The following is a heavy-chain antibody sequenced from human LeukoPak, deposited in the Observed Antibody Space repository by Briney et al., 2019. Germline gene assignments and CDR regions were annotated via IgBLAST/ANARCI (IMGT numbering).Heavy chain of an antibody. D-gene: IGHD6-19*01. J-gene: IGHJ4*02. CDR2: INDNGGST. V-gene: IGHV3-20*04. CDR1: GFTFDEHD. Sequence: GGSLRLSCAASGFTFDEHDMAWVRQAPGKGLQWVSGINDNGGSTGYADSVKGRFPISRDNTKNSLYLQMNSLRAEDTALYYCASGDSSGWYFDSWGQGTLVTVSS. CDR3: ASGDSSGWYFDS.